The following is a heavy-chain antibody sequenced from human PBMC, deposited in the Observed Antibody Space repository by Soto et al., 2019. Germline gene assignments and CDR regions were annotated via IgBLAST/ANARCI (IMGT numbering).Heavy chain of an antibody. CDR3: ARYCSGGSCYLDP. D-gene: IGHD2-15*01. Sequence: QVQLQESGPGLVKPSETLSLTCTVSGGSISNYYCSWIRQPPGKGLEWIAYIYYSGSTNYNPSLKSRVTISVDTSKNQFSLKLSSVTAADTAVYYWARYCSGGSCYLDPWGQGTLVTVSS. CDR2: IYYSGST. V-gene: IGHV4-59*08. J-gene: IGHJ5*02. CDR1: GGSISNYY.